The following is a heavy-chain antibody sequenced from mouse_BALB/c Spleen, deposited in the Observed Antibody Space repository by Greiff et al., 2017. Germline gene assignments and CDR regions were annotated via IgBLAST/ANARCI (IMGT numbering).Heavy chain of an antibody. J-gene: IGHJ4*01. CDR1: GYTFTSYY. CDR2: INPSNGGT. Sequence: QVQLQQSGAELVKPGASVKLSCKASGYTFTSYYMYWVKQRPGQGLEWIGEINPSNGGTNFNEKFKSKATLTVDKSSSTAYMQLSSLTSEDSAVYYCTLLYFLVTYYAMDYWGQGTSVTVSS. CDR3: TLLYFLVTYYAMDY. D-gene: IGHD2-2*01. V-gene: IGHV1S81*02.